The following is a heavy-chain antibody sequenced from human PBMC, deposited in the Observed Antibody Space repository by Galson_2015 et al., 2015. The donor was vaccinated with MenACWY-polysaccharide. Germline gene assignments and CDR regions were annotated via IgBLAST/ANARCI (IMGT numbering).Heavy chain of an antibody. V-gene: IGHV1-8*01. D-gene: IGHD2-8*01. CDR3: ARGSVGDLMVYAPRDYYYYGMDV. Sequence: QSGAEVIKPGESLQISCRASGYTFARYDVNWVRQATGQGLEWMGWMNANRGHTGDAQEFQGRVTRTRNTSISTAYMELSSLRSEDTAVYYCARGSVGDLMVYAPRDYYYYGMDVWGQGTTVTVSS. CDR2: MNANRGHT. J-gene: IGHJ6*02. CDR1: GYTFARYD.